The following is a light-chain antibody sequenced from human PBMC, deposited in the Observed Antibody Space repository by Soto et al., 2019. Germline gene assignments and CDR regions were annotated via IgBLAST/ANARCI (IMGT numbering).Light chain of an antibody. J-gene: IGLJ7*01. CDR2: STN. CDR1: SGSVSSSYY. CDR3: VLYMGSGISV. Sequence: QTVVTQEPSFSVSPGGTVTLTCGLTSGSVSSSYYPSWYQQTPGQAPRTLIYSTNTRSSGVPDRFSGSILGNRAALTITGAQADDECDYYCVLYMGSGISVFGGGTQLTVL. V-gene: IGLV8-61*01.